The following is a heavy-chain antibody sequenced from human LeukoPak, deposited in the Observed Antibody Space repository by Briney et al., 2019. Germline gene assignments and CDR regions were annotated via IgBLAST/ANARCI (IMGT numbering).Heavy chain of an antibody. CDR3: ARGPLGRGFVAAAGDPNDY. CDR2: ISAYNGNT. Sequence: ASVKVSCKASGYTFTSYGISWVRQAPGQGLEWMGWISAYNGNTNHVQKPQGRVTMTTDTSTSTAYMELRSLRSDDTAVYYCARGPLGRGFVAAAGDPNDYWGQGTLVTVSS. J-gene: IGHJ4*02. V-gene: IGHV1-18*01. D-gene: IGHD6-13*01. CDR1: GYTFTSYG.